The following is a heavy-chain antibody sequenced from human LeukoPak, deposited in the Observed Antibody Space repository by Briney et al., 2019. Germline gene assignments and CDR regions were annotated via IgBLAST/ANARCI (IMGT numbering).Heavy chain of an antibody. D-gene: IGHD3-22*01. CDR2: ISYDGSNK. CDR1: GFTFSSFR. J-gene: IGHJ4*02. CDR3: GRGSSSGYHSIDY. Sequence: GGSLRLSCAASGFTFSSFRMNWVRQAPGKGLEWVAIISYDGSNKYYADSVKGRFTVSRDNSKNTLFLQMNSLRGEDTAVYYCGRGSSSGYHSIDYWGQGTLVTVSS. V-gene: IGHV3-30*03.